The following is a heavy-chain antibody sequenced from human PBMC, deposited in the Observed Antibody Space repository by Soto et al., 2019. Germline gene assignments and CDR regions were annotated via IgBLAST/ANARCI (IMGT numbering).Heavy chain of an antibody. D-gene: IGHD2-15*01. V-gene: IGHV3-7*01. CDR3: ARATTVMVAPGLKVFWGY. Sequence: EVQLVGSGGGLVQPGGSLRLSCAASGFTFSNYWMSWVRQAPGTGLEWVANINQDGSEKYYVDYVKGRFTISRDNAKNSLYLEMDSRRAEDTAIYYCARATTVMVAPGLKVFWGYWGQGALVTVSS. CDR1: GFTFSNYW. J-gene: IGHJ4*02. CDR2: INQDGSEK.